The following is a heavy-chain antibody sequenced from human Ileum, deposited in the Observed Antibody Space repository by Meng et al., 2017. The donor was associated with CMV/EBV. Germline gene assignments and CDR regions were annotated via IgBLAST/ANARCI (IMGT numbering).Heavy chain of an antibody. D-gene: IGHD2-15*01. CDR3: ARARGGDYSGDPCYGNFDN. CDR1: GDSITTSSYF. J-gene: IGHJ4*02. CDR2: IFHTGSA. Sequence: GSLRPSCTVSGDSITTSSYFWGWIRQPPGKGLEWIGNIFHTGSAYYNPSLKSRVTTSVDTSRKQFSLSLGSVTAAGTCIYYCARARGGDYSGDPCYGNFDNWGQGTLVTVSS. V-gene: IGHV4-39*07.